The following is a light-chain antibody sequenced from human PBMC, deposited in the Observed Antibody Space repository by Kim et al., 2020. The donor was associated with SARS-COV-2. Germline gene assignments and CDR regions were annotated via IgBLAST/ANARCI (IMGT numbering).Light chain of an antibody. CDR1: SLRSYY. V-gene: IGLV3-19*01. CDR2: GKN. CDR3: SSRDSSGHHVI. Sequence: SSELTQDPVVSVALGQTARITCQGDSLRSYYASWYQQRPGQAPVLVIYGKNYRPSGIPDRISGSSSGDTSSLTITGAQAEDEADYYCSSRDSSGHHVIFG. J-gene: IGLJ2*01.